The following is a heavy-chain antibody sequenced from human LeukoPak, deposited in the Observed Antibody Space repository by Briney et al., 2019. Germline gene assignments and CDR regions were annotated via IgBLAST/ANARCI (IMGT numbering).Heavy chain of an antibody. J-gene: IGHJ5*02. CDR3: ATNRLTIFGVVAGFDP. CDR1: GYTLTELS. Sequence: ASVKVSCKVSGYTLTELSMHWVRQALGKGLEWMGGFDPENGETIYAQKFQGRVTMTEDTSTDTAYMELSSLRSEDTAVYYCATNRLTIFGVVAGFDPWGQGTLVTGSS. CDR2: FDPENGET. D-gene: IGHD3-3*01. V-gene: IGHV1-24*01.